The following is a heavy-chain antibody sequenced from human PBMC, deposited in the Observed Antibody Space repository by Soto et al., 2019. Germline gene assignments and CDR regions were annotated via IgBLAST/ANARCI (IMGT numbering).Heavy chain of an antibody. D-gene: IGHD2-2*02. CDR3: TRPKGLDTPQDV. CDR2: IRSKANSYAT. Sequence: GGSLRLSCAASGFTFSGSAMHWVRQASGKGLEWVGRIRSKANSYATAYAASVKGRFTISRDDSKNTAYLQMNSLKTEDTAVYYCTRPKGLDTPQDVWGQGTTVTVSS. V-gene: IGHV3-73*01. CDR1: GFTFSGSA. J-gene: IGHJ6*02.